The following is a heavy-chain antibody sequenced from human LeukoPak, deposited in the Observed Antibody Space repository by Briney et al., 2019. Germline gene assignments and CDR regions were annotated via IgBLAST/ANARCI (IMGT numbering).Heavy chain of an antibody. D-gene: IGHD4-17*01. CDR2: IYYSGST. CDR1: GGSISSGGYY. J-gene: IGHJ4*02. V-gene: IGHV4-31*03. CDR3: AREAVPDYGDYGPFDY. Sequence: SETLSLTCTVSGGSISSGGYYWSWIRQHPGKGLEWIGYIYYSGSTYYNPSLKSRVTISVDTSKNQFSLKLSSVTAADTAVYYCAREAVPDYGDYGPFDYWGQGTLVTVSS.